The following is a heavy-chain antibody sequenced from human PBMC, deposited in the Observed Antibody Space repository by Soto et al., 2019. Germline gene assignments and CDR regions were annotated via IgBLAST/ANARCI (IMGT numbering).Heavy chain of an antibody. J-gene: IGHJ4*02. CDR2: LSPNGGST. D-gene: IGHD3-3*01. V-gene: IGHV3-23*01. Sequence: SLRLSCAASGFTFSSFGMNWVRQAPGKGLEWVSSLSPNGGSTYYAESVKGRFTISRDNAKNTLFLQMDSLRAEDTAVYFGAKSKDSTIFGVVIYYFDTWGQGALVTVSS. CDR1: GFTFSSFG. CDR3: AKSKDSTIFGVVIYYFDT.